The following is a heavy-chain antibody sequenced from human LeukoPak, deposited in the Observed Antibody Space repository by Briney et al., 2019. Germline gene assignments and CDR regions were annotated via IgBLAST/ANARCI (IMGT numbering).Heavy chain of an antibody. J-gene: IGHJ4*02. D-gene: IGHD3-9*01. CDR1: GFTFNNYA. CDR3: AKERNDILTGYYDY. Sequence: PGGSLRLSCAASGFTFNNYAMHWVRQAPGKGLEWVSYISSSSTTIHYADSVKGRFTISRDNAKNSVYLQMNSLRAEDTAVYYCAKERNDILTGYYDYWGQGTLVTVSS. V-gene: IGHV3-48*01. CDR2: ISSSSTTI.